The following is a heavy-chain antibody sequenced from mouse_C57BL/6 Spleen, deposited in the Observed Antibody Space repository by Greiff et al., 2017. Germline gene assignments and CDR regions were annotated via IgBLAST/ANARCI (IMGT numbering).Heavy chain of an antibody. CDR3: VYDGYPLYYAMDY. V-gene: IGHV1-53*01. J-gene: IGHJ4*01. CDR2: INPSNGGT. CDR1: GYTFTSYW. Sequence: QVQLQQPGTELVKPGASVKLSCKASGYTFTSYWMHWVKPRPGQGLEWIGNINPSNGGTNYNEKFKSKATRTVDKSSSTAYMQLSSLTSEDSAVYYCVYDGYPLYYAMDYWGQGTSVTVSS. D-gene: IGHD2-3*01.